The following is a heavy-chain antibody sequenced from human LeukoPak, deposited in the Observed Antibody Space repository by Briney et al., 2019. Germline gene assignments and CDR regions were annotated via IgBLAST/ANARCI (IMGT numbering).Heavy chain of an antibody. V-gene: IGHV3-53*01. CDR1: GVTVSRDY. CDR2: ICTSGDRT. CDR3: ARSAVGTSCCTAVDY. J-gene: IGHJ4*02. D-gene: IGHD1-26*01. Sequence: GGSLRLSCAASGVTVSRDYMSWVRQAPGKGLEWVSGICTSGDRTYYADSVKGRFTISRDNSKNTLYLQMNSLRAEDTAEYYCARSAVGTSCCTAVDYWGQGTLVTVSS.